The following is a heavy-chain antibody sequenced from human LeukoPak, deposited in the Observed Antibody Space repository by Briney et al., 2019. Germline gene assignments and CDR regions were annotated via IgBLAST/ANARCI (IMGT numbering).Heavy chain of an antibody. D-gene: IGHD4-11*01. V-gene: IGHV3-48*01. CDR3: ARAQTN. CDR1: GFTFSSYS. CDR2: ISSSTSTI. Sequence: GXXLRLSCAASGFTFSSYSMNWVRQAPGEGLEWVSNISSSTSTIYYADSVKGRFTISRDNAKNSLYLQMNSLRAEDTAVYYCARAQTNWGQGTLVTVSS. J-gene: IGHJ4*02.